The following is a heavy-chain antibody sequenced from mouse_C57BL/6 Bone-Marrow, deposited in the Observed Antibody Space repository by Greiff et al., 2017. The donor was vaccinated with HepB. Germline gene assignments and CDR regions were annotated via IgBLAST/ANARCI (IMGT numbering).Heavy chain of an antibody. CDR3: ARRSAYGSSYEFAY. J-gene: IGHJ3*01. Sequence: QVQLKQSGAELVKPGASVKMSCKASVYTFTTYPIEWMKQNHGKSLEWIGNFHPYNDDTKYNEKFKGKATLTVEKSSSTVYLELSRLTSDDSAVYYCARRSAYGSSYEFAYWGQGTLVTVSA. V-gene: IGHV1-47*01. CDR1: VYTFTTYP. CDR2: FHPYNDDT. D-gene: IGHD1-1*01.